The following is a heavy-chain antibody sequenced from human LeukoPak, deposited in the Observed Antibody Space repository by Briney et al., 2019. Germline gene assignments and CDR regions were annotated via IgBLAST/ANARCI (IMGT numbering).Heavy chain of an antibody. CDR2: IGTSSTTI. CDR1: GFTFSSYT. CDR3: ARRAFDI. J-gene: IGHJ3*02. V-gene: IGHV3-48*01. Sequence: GGSLRLSCAASGFTFSSYTMNWVRQPPGKGLEWVSNIGTSSTTIYYADSVKGRFTISRDNSKNTLYLQMNSLRAEDTAVYYCARRAFDIWGQGTMVTVSS.